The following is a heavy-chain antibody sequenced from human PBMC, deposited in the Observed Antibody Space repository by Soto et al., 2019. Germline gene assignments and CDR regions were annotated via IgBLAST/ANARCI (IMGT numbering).Heavy chain of an antibody. J-gene: IGHJ6*02. D-gene: IGHD3-22*01. CDR2: IYPGDSDT. CDR3: AREGSGYYSLYYGMDV. CDR1: GYSFTSYW. V-gene: IGHV5-51*01. Sequence: GESLKISCKGSGYSFTSYWIGWVRQMPGKGLEWMGIIYPGDSDTRYSPSFQGQVTISADKSISTAYLQWSSLKASDTAMYYCAREGSGYYSLYYGMDVWGQGTTVTVSS.